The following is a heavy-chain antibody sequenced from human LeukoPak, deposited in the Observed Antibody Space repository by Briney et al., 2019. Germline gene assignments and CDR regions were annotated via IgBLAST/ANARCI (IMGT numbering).Heavy chain of an antibody. D-gene: IGHD2-2*01. CDR2: IIPIFGTA. Sequence: ASVKVSRKASGGTFSSYAISWVRQAPGQGFEWMGGIIPIFGTANYAQKFQGRVTITADESTSTAYMELSSLRSEDTAVYYCARAGYCSSTSCYVPFDYWGQGTLVTVSS. V-gene: IGHV1-69*13. J-gene: IGHJ4*02. CDR1: GGTFSSYA. CDR3: ARAGYCSSTSCYVPFDY.